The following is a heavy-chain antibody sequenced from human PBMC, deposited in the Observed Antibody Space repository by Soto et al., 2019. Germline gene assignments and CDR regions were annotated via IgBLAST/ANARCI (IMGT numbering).Heavy chain of an antibody. CDR2: ISAYNGNT. V-gene: IGHV1-18*01. Sequence: ASVKVSCKASGYTFTSYGISWVRQAPGQGLEWMGWISAYNGNTNYAQKLQGRVTMTTDTSTSTAYMELRSLRPDDTAVYYCASLNYGSGSYNWLDPWGQGTLVTVSS. D-gene: IGHD3-10*01. J-gene: IGHJ5*02. CDR1: GYTFTSYG. CDR3: ASLNYGSGSYNWLDP.